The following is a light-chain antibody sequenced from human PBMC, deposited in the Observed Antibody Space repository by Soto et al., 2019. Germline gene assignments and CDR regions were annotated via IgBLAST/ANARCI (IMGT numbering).Light chain of an antibody. V-gene: IGKV1-5*03. CDR1: QRISTW. Sequence: DIQMTQYTTTLSASVGDGVTITCRASQRISTWLAWYQQKPGKAPKLLIYKASTLKSGVPSRFSGSGSGTEFTLTISSLQPDDFATYYCQLYNSYSEAFGQGGNVDVK. J-gene: IGKJ1*01. CDR3: QLYNSYSEA. CDR2: KAS.